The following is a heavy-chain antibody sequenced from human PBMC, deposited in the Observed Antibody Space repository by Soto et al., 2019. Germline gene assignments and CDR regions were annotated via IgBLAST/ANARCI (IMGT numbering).Heavy chain of an antibody. Sequence: PGESLKISCQASGYSFTHNWIAWVRQKPGKGLEWLGVIYPLDSFTKYSPSFEGQVTMSVDKSVNTASLLLNSLKASDSAIYFCARVIVPQVSTMEVMDVWGQGTTVIVS. CDR2: IYPLDSFT. D-gene: IGHD2-21*01. J-gene: IGHJ6*02. V-gene: IGHV5-51*01. CDR1: GYSFTHNW. CDR3: ARVIVPQVSTMEVMDV.